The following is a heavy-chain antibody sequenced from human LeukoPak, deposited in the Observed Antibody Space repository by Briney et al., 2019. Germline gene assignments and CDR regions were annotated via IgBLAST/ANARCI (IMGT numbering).Heavy chain of an antibody. J-gene: IGHJ3*02. CDR2: IYSGDSDT. V-gene: IGHV5-51*01. D-gene: IGHD1-26*01. Sequence: GESLKISCKVPGYIFTNYWIGWVRQMPGKGLEWVGIIYSGDSDTRYSPSFQGQVTISADKSISTAYLQRSSLRASDTAMYYCARPERAQDAFDIWGRGTMVAVSS. CDR1: GYIFTNYW. CDR3: ARPERAQDAFDI.